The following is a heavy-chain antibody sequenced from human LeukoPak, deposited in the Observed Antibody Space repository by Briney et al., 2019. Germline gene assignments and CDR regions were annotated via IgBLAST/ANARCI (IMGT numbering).Heavy chain of an antibody. CDR3: ARDSYNTGGAYDV. CDR2: INPAIGGT. V-gene: IGHV1-2*02. D-gene: IGHD2-8*02. J-gene: IGHJ4*02. CDR1: GYTFTDFY. Sequence: ASVKVSCKASGYTFTDFYIHWVRQAPGQGLEWLGWINPAIGGTKYAQKFQDRITMTRDPSISTAYIDLSSLTSDDTAVYFCARDSYNTGGAYDVWGQGTLVTVSS.